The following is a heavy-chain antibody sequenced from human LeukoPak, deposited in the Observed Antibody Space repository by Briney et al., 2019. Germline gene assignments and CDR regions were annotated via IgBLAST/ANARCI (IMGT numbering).Heavy chain of an antibody. CDR2: IYTSGST. CDR3: ARVTTGGYYNC. V-gene: IGHV4-61*02. CDR1: GGSISSGYYF. D-gene: IGHD3-22*01. J-gene: IGHJ4*02. Sequence: SQTLSLTHTVSGGSISSGYYFWSWIPQPAGKGLEWIRRIYTSGSTNYKPSLQSRVTISVDTSKNQFYLRLSSVTAADTAVYYCARVTTGGYYNCWGQGTLVTVSS.